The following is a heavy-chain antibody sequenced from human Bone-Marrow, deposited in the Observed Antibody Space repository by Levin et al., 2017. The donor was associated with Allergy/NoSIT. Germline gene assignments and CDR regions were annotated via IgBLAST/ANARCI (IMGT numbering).Heavy chain of an antibody. CDR1: GLAFSHNH. CDR2: IWSDGSNK. CDR3: ARDFSRVFEGIFDS. J-gene: IGHJ4*02. Sequence: GESLKISCAASGLAFSHNHMHWVRQAPGKGLEWVAVIWSDGSNKHYADSVKGRFTISRDNSENALHLQMDSLRAEDTAVYYCARDFSRVFEGIFDSWGLGTLVTVSS. V-gene: IGHV3-33*01. D-gene: IGHD6-13*01.